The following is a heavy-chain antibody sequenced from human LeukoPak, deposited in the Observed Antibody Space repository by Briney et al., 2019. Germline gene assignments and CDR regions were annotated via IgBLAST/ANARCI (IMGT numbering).Heavy chain of an antibody. CDR3: ATAILRRCSSTSCYKRDDAFDI. CDR2: IYPGDSDT. D-gene: IGHD2-2*02. Sequence: GESLKISCKGSGYSFTSYWIGWVRQMPGKGLEWMGIIYPGDSDTRYSPSFQGQVTISADKSISTAYLQWSSLKASDTAMYYSATAILRRCSSTSCYKRDDAFDIWGQGTMVTVSS. CDR1: GYSFTSYW. V-gene: IGHV5-51*01. J-gene: IGHJ3*02.